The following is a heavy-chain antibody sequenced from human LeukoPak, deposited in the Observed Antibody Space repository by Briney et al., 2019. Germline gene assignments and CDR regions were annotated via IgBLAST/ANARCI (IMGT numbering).Heavy chain of an antibody. V-gene: IGHV1-69*05. J-gene: IGHJ3*02. Sequence: SVTVSCKASGGTFSSYAISWVRQAPGQGLEWMGGIIPILGTANYAQKFQGRVTITTDESTSTAYMELSSLRSEDTAVYYCARGNDFWSGYLRSAFDIWGQGTMVTVSS. D-gene: IGHD3-3*01. CDR1: GGTFSSYA. CDR3: ARGNDFWSGYLRSAFDI. CDR2: IIPILGTA.